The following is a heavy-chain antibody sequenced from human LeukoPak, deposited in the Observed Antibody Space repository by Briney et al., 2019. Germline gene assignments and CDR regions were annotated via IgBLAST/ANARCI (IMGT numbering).Heavy chain of an antibody. J-gene: IGHJ4*02. D-gene: IGHD6-13*01. Sequence: NPSETLSLTCAVYGESFSGYYWSWIRQPPGKGLEWIGEINHSGSTNYNPSLKSRVTISVDTSKNHFSLKLSSVTAADTAVYYCARGVYIAAAQYGYWGQGTLVTVSS. V-gene: IGHV4-34*01. CDR1: GESFSGYY. CDR3: ARGVYIAAAQYGY. CDR2: INHSGST.